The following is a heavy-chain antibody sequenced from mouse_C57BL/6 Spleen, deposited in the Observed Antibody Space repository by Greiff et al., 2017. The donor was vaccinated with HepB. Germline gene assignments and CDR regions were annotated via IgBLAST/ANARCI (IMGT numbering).Heavy chain of an antibody. V-gene: IGHV1-85*01. J-gene: IGHJ3*01. CDR1: GYTFTSYD. CDR2: IYPRDGST. CDR3: AREGQLRLPSSAWFAY. Sequence: VQLQQSGPELVKPGASVKLSCKASGYTFTSYDINWVKQRPGQGLEWIGWIYPRDGSTKYNEKFKGKATLTVDTSSSTAYMELHSLTSEDSAVYFCAREGQLRLPSSAWFAYWGQGTLVTVSA. D-gene: IGHD3-2*02.